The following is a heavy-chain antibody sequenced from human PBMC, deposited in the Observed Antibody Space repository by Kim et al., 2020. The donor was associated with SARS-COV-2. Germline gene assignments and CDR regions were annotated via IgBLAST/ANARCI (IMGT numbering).Heavy chain of an antibody. Sequence: GGSLRLSCAASGFTFSSYAMSWVRQAPGKGLEWVSAISGSGGSTYYADSVKGRFTISRDNSKNTLYLQMNSLRAEDTAVYYCAKSVTMIVVVIRYFDYWGPETLLTVSS. D-gene: IGHD3-22*01. CDR1: GFTFSSYA. CDR3: AKSVTMIVVVIRYFDY. CDR2: ISGSGGST. V-gene: IGHV3-23*01. J-gene: IGHJ4*02.